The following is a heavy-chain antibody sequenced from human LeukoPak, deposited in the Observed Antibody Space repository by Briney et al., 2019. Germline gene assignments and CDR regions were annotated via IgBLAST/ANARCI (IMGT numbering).Heavy chain of an antibody. J-gene: IGHJ3*02. CDR2: ISAYNGNT. D-gene: IGHD3-22*01. CDR1: GYTFTSYG. V-gene: IGHV1-18*01. CDR3: ARYVYYLDYYDSSGSDAFDI. Sequence: GASVKVSCKASGYTFTSYGISWVRQAPGQGLEWMGWISAYNGNTNYAQKLQGRVTMTTDTSTGTAYMELRSLRSDDTAVYYCARYVYYLDYYDSSGSDAFDIWGQGTMVTVSS.